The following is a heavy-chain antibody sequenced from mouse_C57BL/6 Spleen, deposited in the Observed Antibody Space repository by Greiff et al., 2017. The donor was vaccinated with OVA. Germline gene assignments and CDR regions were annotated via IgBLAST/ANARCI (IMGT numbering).Heavy chain of an antibody. CDR1: GYTFTDYY. CDR3: YDYDVYYAMDY. CDR2: IGPGSGST. D-gene: IGHD2-4*01. V-gene: IGHV1-77*01. Sequence: QVQLQQSGAELVKPGASVKISCKASGYTFTDYYINWVKQRPGQGLEWIGKIGPGSGSTYYNEKLKGKATLTADKSSSTAYMQLSSLTSEDSAVYFCYDYDVYYAMDYWGQGTSGTVSS. J-gene: IGHJ4*01.